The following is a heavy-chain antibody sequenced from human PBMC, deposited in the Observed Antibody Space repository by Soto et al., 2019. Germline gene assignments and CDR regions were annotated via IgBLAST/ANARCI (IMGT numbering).Heavy chain of an antibody. J-gene: IGHJ5*02. V-gene: IGHV1-18*01. CDR2: ISAYTDTP. CDR1: GYTFTNFG. Sequence: ASVKVSCKASGYTFTNFGVTWVRRAPGQGLEWMGWISAYTDTPNYAQKFQGRVTMTINTSTSTAYMDLRSLTSDDTAVYYCARVIPGVEAWFDPWGQGTLVTVSS. CDR3: ARVIPGVEAWFDP. D-gene: IGHD2-2*01.